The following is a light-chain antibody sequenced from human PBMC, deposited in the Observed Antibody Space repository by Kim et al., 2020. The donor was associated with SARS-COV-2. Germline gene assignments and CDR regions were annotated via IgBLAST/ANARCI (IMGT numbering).Light chain of an antibody. CDR1: RSNIGAGYD. CDR2: GNT. J-gene: IGLJ3*02. V-gene: IGLV1-40*01. CDR3: QSYDNSLSGAWV. Sequence: QSVLTQPPSVSGAPGQRVTISFTGTRSNIGAGYDVHWYRQLPGTAPRLLIYGNTNRPSGVPDRFSGSKSGTSASLAITGLQAEGEADYYCQSYDNSLSGAWVFGGGTKRTVL.